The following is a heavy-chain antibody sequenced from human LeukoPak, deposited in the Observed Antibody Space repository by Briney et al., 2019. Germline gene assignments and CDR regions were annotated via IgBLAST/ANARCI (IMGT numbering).Heavy chain of an antibody. V-gene: IGHV3-66*04. Sequence: QPGGSLRLSCAASGFTVSSNYMSWVRQAPGKGLEWVSVIYSGGSTYYADSVKGRFTISRDNSKNTLYLQMNSLRAEDTAVYYCARQVGDASYYDFWSVYSQWFNFDYWGQGTLVTVSS. D-gene: IGHD3-3*01. J-gene: IGHJ4*02. CDR2: IYSGGST. CDR1: GFTVSSNY. CDR3: ARQVGDASYYDFWSVYSQWFNFDY.